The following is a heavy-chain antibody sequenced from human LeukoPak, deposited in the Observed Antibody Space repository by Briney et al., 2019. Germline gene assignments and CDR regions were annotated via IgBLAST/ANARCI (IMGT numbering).Heavy chain of an antibody. V-gene: IGHV4-59*07. CDR1: GDSIRSHY. CDR3: ARTLYLLSSFDP. J-gene: IGHJ5*02. CDR2: IYSNGNT. Sequence: SDTLSLTCTVSGDSIRSHYWHWIRRPPGKGLEWIGYIYSNGNTNYNPSLESRVTMSIDPSKTHFSLGLSSVTAADTAIYYCARTLYLLSSFDPWGQGTLVTVSS.